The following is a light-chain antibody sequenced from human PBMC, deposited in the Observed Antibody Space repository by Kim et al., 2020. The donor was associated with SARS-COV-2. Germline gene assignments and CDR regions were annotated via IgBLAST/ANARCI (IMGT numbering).Light chain of an antibody. CDR2: SNN. CDR1: SPNIASKT. V-gene: IGLV1-44*01. CDR3: AAWDDSLNGYV. Sequence: GQRVTISCSGSSPNIASKTVNWYQQRPGTAPKLLIYSNNKRPSGVPDRFSGSKSGTSASLAISGLQSEDEADYYCAAWDDSLNGYVFGTGTKVTVL. J-gene: IGLJ1*01.